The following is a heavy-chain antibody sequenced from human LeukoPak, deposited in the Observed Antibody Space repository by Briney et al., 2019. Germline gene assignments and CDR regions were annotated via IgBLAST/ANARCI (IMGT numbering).Heavy chain of an antibody. Sequence: GGSLRLSCAASGYTFSDYNMRWIRQAPGKGLEWVSSISRSGSTKYYADSVKGRFTISRDNAKNSLFLQMNSLRAEDTAVYYCARDNPLVYWGQGTLVTVSS. CDR3: ARDNPLVY. CDR2: ISRSGSTK. CDR1: GYTFSDYN. J-gene: IGHJ4*02. V-gene: IGHV3-11*04. D-gene: IGHD2-8*02.